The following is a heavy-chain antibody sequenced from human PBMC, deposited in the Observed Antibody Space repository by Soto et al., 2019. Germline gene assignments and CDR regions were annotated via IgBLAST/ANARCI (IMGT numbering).Heavy chain of an antibody. CDR1: GGSISSYY. D-gene: IGHD1-26*01. J-gene: IGHJ4*02. CDR2: IYYSGST. CDR3: ARGGVGATFDY. V-gene: IGHV4-59*01. Sequence: SETLSLTCTVSGGSISSYYWSWIRQPPGKGLEWIGYIYYSGSTNYIPSLKSRVTISVDTSKNQFSLKLSSVTAADTAVYYCARGGVGATFDYWGQGTLVTVSS.